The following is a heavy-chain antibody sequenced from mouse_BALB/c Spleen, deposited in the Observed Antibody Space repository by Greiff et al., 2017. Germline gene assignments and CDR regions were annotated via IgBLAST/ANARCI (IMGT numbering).Heavy chain of an antibody. V-gene: IGHV1S29*02. D-gene: IGHD1-2*01. CDR3: ARGDYYGFLYAMDY. Sequence: VQLQQSGPELVKPGASVKISCKASGYTFTDYNMHWVKQSHGKSLEWIGYIYPYNGGTGYNQKFKSKATLTVDNSSSTAYMELRSLTSEDSAVYYCARGDYYGFLYAMDYWGQGTSVTVSS. CDR1: GYTFTDYN. J-gene: IGHJ4*01. CDR2: IYPYNGGT.